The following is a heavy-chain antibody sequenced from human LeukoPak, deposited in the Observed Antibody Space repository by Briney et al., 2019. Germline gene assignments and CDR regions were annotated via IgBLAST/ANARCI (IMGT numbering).Heavy chain of an antibody. J-gene: IGHJ4*02. D-gene: IGHD3-10*01. CDR3: AKVTYGSGTYGAFDY. Sequence: LTGGSLRLSCAASGFTFSSHGMSWVRQAPGKGLEWVSTISGSGDNTYYADSGKGRFTIARDNSKNTLYLQMNSLRAEDTAVYSCAKVTYGSGTYGAFDYWGQGTLVTVSS. V-gene: IGHV3-23*01. CDR2: ISGSGDNT. CDR1: GFTFSSHG.